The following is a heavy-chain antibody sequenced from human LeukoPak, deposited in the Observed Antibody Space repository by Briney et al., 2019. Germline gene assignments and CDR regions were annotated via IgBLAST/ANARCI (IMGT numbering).Heavy chain of an antibody. CDR2: INHNVTTT. V-gene: IGHV3-74*01. J-gene: IGHJ4*02. CDR1: GFTFSSFW. CDR3: ARLGYCTDGSCFHLDY. Sequence: GGSLTLSCAAASGFTFSSFWMHWVRQPPGKGLEWVSRINHNVTTTVYADFVKGRFTVFRVNTKNTLYMHMNSLRADDTAVYYCARLGYCTDGSCFHLDYWGQGTLVTVST. D-gene: IGHD2-15*01.